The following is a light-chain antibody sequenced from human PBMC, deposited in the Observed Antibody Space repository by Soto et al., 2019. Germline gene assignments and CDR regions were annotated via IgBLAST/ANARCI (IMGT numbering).Light chain of an antibody. V-gene: IGKV1-33*01. CDR1: QDISNY. CDR3: QKYNSAPHT. CDR2: DAS. J-gene: IGKJ5*01. Sequence: DIQMTQSPSSLSASVGDRVTITCQASQDISNYLNWYQQKPGKAPKLLIYDASNLETGVPSRFSGSGSGTDFTLTISSLQPEDVATYYCQKYNSAPHTFGQGTRLEI.